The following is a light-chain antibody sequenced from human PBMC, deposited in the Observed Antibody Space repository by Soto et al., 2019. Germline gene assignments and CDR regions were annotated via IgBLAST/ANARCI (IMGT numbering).Light chain of an antibody. Sequence: QSALTQPASVSGSPGQSITISCSGTSSDIGAYDHVAWFQQFPGKTPKLIIYSVSNRPSGVSYRFSGSKSGNTASLTISGVQSVDEDDYYCCPYTVSRSYVFGTGTTLTVL. CDR2: SVS. V-gene: IGLV2-14*01. CDR1: SSDIGAYDH. CDR3: CPYTVSRSYV. J-gene: IGLJ1*01.